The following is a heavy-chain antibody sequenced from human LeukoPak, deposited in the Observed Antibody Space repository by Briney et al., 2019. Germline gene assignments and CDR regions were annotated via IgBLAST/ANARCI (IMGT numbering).Heavy chain of an antibody. CDR2: IYSGGST. V-gene: IGHV3-66*01. J-gene: IGHJ6*02. CDR3: ARDPYSSSSYGMDV. Sequence: PGGSLRLSCAASGFTVSSNYMSWVRQAPGKGLEWVSVIYSGGSTYYADSVKGRFTISRDNSKNTLYLQMNSLRAEDTAVYYCARDPYSSSSYGMDVWGQGTTVTVSS. CDR1: GFTVSSNY. D-gene: IGHD6-6*01.